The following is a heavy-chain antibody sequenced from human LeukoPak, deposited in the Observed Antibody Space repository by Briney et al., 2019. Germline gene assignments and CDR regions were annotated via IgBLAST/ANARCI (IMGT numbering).Heavy chain of an antibody. V-gene: IGHV1-69*05. CDR2: IIPIFGTS. D-gene: IGHD6-13*01. Sequence: GASVKVSCKASGGTFSSYAISWVRQAPGQGLEWMGGIIPIFGTSNYAQKFQGRVTITTDESTSTAYMELSSLRSEDTAAYYCASGISGGFDYWGQGTLVTVSS. CDR1: GGTFSSYA. J-gene: IGHJ4*02. CDR3: ASGISGGFDY.